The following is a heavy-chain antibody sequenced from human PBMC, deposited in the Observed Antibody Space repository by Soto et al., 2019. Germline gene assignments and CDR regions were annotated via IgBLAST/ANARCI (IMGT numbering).Heavy chain of an antibody. V-gene: IGHV4-39*01. J-gene: IGHJ5*02. CDR1: GGSISSSSYF. Sequence: ETLSLTCTVSGGSISSSSYFWGWIRQPPGKGLEWIGSMYYSGTTYYNPSLKSRVTISVDTSKNQFSLKLSSVTAADTAVYYCARQGKGTIRSLNWFAPWGRG. CDR2: MYYSGTT. CDR3: ARQGKGTIRSLNWFAP. D-gene: IGHD4-17*01.